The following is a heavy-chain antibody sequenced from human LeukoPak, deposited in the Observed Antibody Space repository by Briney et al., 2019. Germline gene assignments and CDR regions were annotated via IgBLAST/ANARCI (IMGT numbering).Heavy chain of an antibody. D-gene: IGHD5-12*01. J-gene: IGHJ5*02. CDR3: ARRSGYDYWFDP. Sequence: SETLSLTCAVYGGSFSGYYWSWIRQPPGKGLEWIGEINHSGSTNYNPSLKSRVTISVDTSKNQFSLKLSSVTAADTAVYYCARRSGYDYWFDPWGQGTLVTVSS. CDR2: INHSGST. V-gene: IGHV4-34*01. CDR1: GGSFSGYY.